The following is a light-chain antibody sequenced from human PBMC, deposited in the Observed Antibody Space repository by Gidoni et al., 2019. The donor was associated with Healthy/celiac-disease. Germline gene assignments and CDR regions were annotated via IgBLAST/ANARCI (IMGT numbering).Light chain of an antibody. CDR2: AAS. CDR1: QSISGH. CDR3: QKGFNVPRT. J-gene: IGKJ4*01. V-gene: IGKV1-39*01. Sequence: DIQLTQSPSSLSASVGDRVTITCRASQSISGHLDWYQQKPGKAPKLLIYAASSLQSGVPSRFSGSGSGTDFILTISSRQPEDFATYYCQKGFNVPRTFXGXTKVEIK.